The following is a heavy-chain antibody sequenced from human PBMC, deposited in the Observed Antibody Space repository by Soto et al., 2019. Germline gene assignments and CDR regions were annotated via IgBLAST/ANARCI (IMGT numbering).Heavy chain of an antibody. Sequence: QVHLVQSGGELKRPRASVQVSYKASGHSFSDFGITWVRQAPGQGLEWMGWISGKNGNTNYAQKVQGRVTLTADTSTSTAYMEMRALTSDDTGIYYCARSDYYEDTGTFENWGQGTPVTVSS. CDR2: ISGKNGNT. J-gene: IGHJ4*02. CDR1: GHSFSDFG. CDR3: ARSDYYEDTGTFEN. D-gene: IGHD4-17*01. V-gene: IGHV1-18*04.